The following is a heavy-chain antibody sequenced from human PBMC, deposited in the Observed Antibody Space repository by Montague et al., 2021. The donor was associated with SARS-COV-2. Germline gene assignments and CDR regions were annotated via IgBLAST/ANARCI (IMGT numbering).Heavy chain of an antibody. Sequence: SETLSLTSTVSGGSISSYYWSWIRQSAGKGLEWIGRIHTSGSTDXNPSRSSRVTMSVDTSKNQFSLKLSSVTAADTAVYYCASGKYYDFWSGYYSHDYVSGMDVWGQGTTVTVSS. V-gene: IGHV4-4*07. CDR3: ASGKYYDFWSGYYSHDYVSGMDV. CDR1: GGSISSYY. CDR2: IHTSGST. D-gene: IGHD3-3*01. J-gene: IGHJ6*02.